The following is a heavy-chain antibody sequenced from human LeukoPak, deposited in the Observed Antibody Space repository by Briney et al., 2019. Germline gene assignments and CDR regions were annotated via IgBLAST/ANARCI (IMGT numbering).Heavy chain of an antibody. CDR3: ARDTVAGQIYFDH. V-gene: IGHV3-11*01. D-gene: IGHD6-19*01. CDR1: GFTFSDFY. J-gene: IGHJ4*02. Sequence: GGSLRLSCAASGFTFSDFYMSWIRQAPGKGVEWISCISSSGSMIKYADSVKGRFTISRDNAKNSLYLQMDSLRVKDTAVYYYARDTVAGQIYFDHWGQGTLVTVSS. CDR2: ISSSGSMI.